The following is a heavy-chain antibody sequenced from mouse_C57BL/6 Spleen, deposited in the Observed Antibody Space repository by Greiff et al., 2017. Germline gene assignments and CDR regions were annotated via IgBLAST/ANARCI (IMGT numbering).Heavy chain of an antibody. V-gene: IGHV14-3*01. CDR1: GFNIKTTY. CDR3: ARDSRYAMDY. Sequence: VQLQQSVAELVRPGASVKLSCTASGFNIKTTYMHWVKQRPEQGLEWIGRIVPANGNTKYAPKFQGKATITAETSSNTAYLQLSSLASEDTAIYYCARDSRYAMDYWGQGTSVTVSS. D-gene: IGHD2-12*01. J-gene: IGHJ4*01. CDR2: IVPANGNT.